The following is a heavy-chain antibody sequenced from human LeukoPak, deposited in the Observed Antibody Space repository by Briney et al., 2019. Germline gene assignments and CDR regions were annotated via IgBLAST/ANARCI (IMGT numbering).Heavy chain of an antibody. J-gene: IGHJ6*02. V-gene: IGHV3-53*01. Sequence: GRSLRLSCAASGVTVSSKDMSWVRQAPGKGLEWGSIIYSGGSTYYADSVKGRFTISRDNSKNTLYLQMNSLRAEDTAVYYCARDVDYYDILTGYYQHFGMDVWGQGTTVTVSS. CDR2: IYSGGST. CDR3: ARDVDYYDILTGYYQHFGMDV. CDR1: GVTVSSKD. D-gene: IGHD3-9*01.